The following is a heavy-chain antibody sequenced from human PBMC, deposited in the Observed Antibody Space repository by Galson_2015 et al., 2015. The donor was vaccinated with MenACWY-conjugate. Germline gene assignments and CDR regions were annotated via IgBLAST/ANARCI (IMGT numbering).Heavy chain of an antibody. D-gene: IGHD6-13*01. CDR3: ARDHTGIAAAGTDHDY. CDR2: ISGSGGTT. Sequence: SLRLSCAASGFTFSNYVMSWVRQAPGQGLEWVSSISGSGGTTYYADSVRGRFTISRDNSKNILYLQMNSLRAEDTAVFYCARDHTGIAAAGTDHDYWGQGTLVTVSS. J-gene: IGHJ4*02. V-gene: IGHV3-23*01. CDR1: GFTFSNYV.